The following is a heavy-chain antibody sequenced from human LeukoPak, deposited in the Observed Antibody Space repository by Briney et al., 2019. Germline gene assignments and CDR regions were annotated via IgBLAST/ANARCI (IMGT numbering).Heavy chain of an antibody. Sequence: SDTLSLTCTVSGGSISSISYYWGWIRQPPGKGLEWIGSIYYSGSTYYNPSLKSRVTISVDTSKNQFSLKLSSVTAADTAVYYCAGWADGRGADWQDYWGQGTLVTVSS. CDR2: IYYSGST. CDR1: GGSISSISYY. V-gene: IGHV4-39*07. CDR3: AGWADGRGADWQDY. J-gene: IGHJ4*02. D-gene: IGHD3-10*01.